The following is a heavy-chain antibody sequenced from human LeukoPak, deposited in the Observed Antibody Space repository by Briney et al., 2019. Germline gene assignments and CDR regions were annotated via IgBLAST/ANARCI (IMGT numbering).Heavy chain of an antibody. CDR3: ARGSCGGDCYSYYYYYMDV. V-gene: IGHV3-69-1*01. D-gene: IGHD2-21*02. CDR2: ISSSSTI. Sequence: GGSLRLSCAASGFTFIDYEMNWVRQAPGKGLEWVSYISSSSTIYYADSVKGRFTISRDNAKNSLYLQMNSLRAEDTAVYYCARGSCGGDCYSYYYYYMDVWGKGTTVTVSS. CDR1: GFTFIDYE. J-gene: IGHJ6*03.